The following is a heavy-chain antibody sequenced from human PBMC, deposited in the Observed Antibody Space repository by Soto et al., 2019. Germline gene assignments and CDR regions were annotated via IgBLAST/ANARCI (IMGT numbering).Heavy chain of an antibody. J-gene: IGHJ3*02. V-gene: IGHV3-15*01. CDR1: GFTFSNAW. Sequence: KPGGSLRLSCAASGFTFSNAWMSWVRQAPGKGLEWVGRIKSKTDGGTTDYAAPVKGRFTISRDDSKNTLYLQMNSLKTEDTAVYYCTTPPDYYDSSGYSDAFDIWGQGTMVTVSS. CDR2: IKSKTDGGTT. CDR3: TTPPDYYDSSGYSDAFDI. D-gene: IGHD3-22*01.